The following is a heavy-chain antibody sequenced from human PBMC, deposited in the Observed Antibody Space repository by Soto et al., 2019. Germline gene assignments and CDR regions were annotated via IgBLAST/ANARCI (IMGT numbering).Heavy chain of an antibody. CDR3: EKGPEDGDGARCYSGLVY. J-gene: IGHJ4*02. CDR1: GFIFSRYA. Sequence: EVQLLESGGGLRQPGGSLRLSCAGSGFIFSRYAMTWVRQVPGKGLEWVSVISAKDDVADYADSVKGRFTMSTDNSKNLLFLEMNSLRGEDTAVYYCEKGPEDGDGARCYSGLVYWGQGALVTVS. CDR2: ISAKDDVA. V-gene: IGHV3-23*01. D-gene: IGHD2-15*01.